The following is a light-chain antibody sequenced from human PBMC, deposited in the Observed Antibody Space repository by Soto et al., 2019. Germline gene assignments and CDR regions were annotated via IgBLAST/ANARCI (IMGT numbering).Light chain of an antibody. CDR2: DAS. Sequence: IQMTQSPSTLSASVGDTVTITCRASQTISVSLAWYRQKPGKAPNLLLYDASTLQEGVPSSFSGSGSGTEFTLTVTRLQPDDFATYFCQQYDKYSTFGHGTKVDVK. CDR1: QTISVS. V-gene: IGKV1-5*01. CDR3: QQYDKYST. J-gene: IGKJ1*01.